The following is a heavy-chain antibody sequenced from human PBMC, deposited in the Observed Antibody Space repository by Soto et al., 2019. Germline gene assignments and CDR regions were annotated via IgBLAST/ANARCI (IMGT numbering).Heavy chain of an antibody. J-gene: IGHJ5*02. Sequence: QVQLVQSGAEVKKAGSSVKVSCKASGGTFSSYTISWVRQAPGQGLEWMGRIIPILGIANYAQKFQGRVTITADKSTSTAYMELSSLRSEDTAVYYCARGVPVYDFLSDFPWGQGTLVTVSS. CDR1: GGTFSSYT. CDR2: IIPILGIA. CDR3: ARGVPVYDFLSDFP. V-gene: IGHV1-69*02. D-gene: IGHD3-3*01.